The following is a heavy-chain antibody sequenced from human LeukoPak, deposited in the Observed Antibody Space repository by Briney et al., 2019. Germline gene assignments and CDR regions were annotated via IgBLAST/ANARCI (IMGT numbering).Heavy chain of an antibody. CDR3: AGSYYYDSTAPDP. V-gene: IGHV1-8*01. J-gene: IGHJ5*02. Sequence: ASVKVSCKASGYTFTSYDINWVRQAAGQGLEWMGWMNPNSGNTGYAQKFQGRVTMTRNTSISTAYMELSSLRSEVTAVYYCAGSYYYDSTAPDPWGQGTLVTVSS. CDR1: GYTFTSYD. D-gene: IGHD3-22*01. CDR2: MNPNSGNT.